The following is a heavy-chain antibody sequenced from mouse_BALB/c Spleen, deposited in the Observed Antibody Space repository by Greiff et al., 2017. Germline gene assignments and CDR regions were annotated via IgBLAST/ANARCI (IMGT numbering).Heavy chain of an antibody. CDR2: ISYDGSN. CDR1: GYSITSGYY. J-gene: IGHJ3*01. Sequence: EVKLQESGPGLVKPSQSLSLTCSVTGYSITSGYYWNWIRQFPGNKLEWMGYISYDGSNNYNPSLKNRISITRDTSKNQFFLKLNSVTTEDTATYYCARDMGYYGSRSAYWGQGTLVTVSA. CDR3: ARDMGYYGSRSAY. D-gene: IGHD1-1*01. V-gene: IGHV3-6*02.